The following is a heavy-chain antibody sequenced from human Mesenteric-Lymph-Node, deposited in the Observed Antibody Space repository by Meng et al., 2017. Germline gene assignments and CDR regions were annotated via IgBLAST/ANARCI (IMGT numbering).Heavy chain of an antibody. CDR3: AKALGWGSSPDY. Sequence: QVQLVQSGAEVKKPGASVKVSCKASGYTFTSYYMHWVRQAPGQGLEWMGIINPSGGSTNFAQKFQGRVIMTRDTSISTAYMELSSLGFDDTAVYYCAKALGWGSSPDYWGHGILVTVSS. CDR1: GYTFTSYY. J-gene: IGHJ4*01. V-gene: IGHV1-46*01. CDR2: INPSGGST. D-gene: IGHD2-21*01.